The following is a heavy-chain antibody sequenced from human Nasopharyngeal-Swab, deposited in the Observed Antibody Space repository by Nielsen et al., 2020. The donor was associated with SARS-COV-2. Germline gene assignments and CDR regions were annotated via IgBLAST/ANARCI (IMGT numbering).Heavy chain of an antibody. D-gene: IGHD3-3*01. J-gene: IGHJ6*02. V-gene: IGHV3-30*03. Sequence: LSLTCAASGFSFRSYGMHWVRQAPGKGLAWVAVISYDGSNKDYADSVKGRFTISRDNSKNTLYLQTNSLRADDTAVYHCARGTIFGVVKRGPWDYYGMDVWGQGTTVTVSS. CDR2: ISYDGSNK. CDR1: GFSFRSYG. CDR3: ARGTIFGVVKRGPWDYYGMDV.